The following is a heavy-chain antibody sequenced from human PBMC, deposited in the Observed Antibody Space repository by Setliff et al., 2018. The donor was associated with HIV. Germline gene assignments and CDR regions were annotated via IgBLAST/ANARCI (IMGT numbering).Heavy chain of an antibody. J-gene: IGHJ4*02. V-gene: IGHV3-53*01. CDR2: IYSGGNK. Sequence: GGSLRLSCEASGLTVTNNYMSWVRQAPGKGLEWVSVIYSGGNKFYADSVKGRFTISRDNSKNTLYLQMNSLSAEDTAVYYCAKVDSYAGKNFDYWGQGTLVTVSS. CDR3: AKVDSYAGKNFDY. CDR1: GLTVTNNY. D-gene: IGHD5-18*01.